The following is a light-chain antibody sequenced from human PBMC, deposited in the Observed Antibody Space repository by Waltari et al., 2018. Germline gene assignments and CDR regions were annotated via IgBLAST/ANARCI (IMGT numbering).Light chain of an antibody. CDR1: QSISSW. CDR3: QQYDSYSGS. CDR2: KAS. V-gene: IGKV1-5*03. Sequence: DIQMTQSPSTLSASVGDRVTITCRASQSISSWLAWYQQKPGKAPNLLIYKASRLESGLPSRFSGSGSGTEFTLTISSLQPDDFATYYCQQYDSYSGSFGQGTKVDIK. J-gene: IGKJ1*01.